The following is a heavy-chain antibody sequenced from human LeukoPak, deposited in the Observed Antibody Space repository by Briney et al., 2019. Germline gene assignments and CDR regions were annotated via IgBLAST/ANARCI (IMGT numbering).Heavy chain of an antibody. CDR2: ISSSSSYI. Sequence: PGGCLRLSCVASGFTFSDHYMDCVRQAPAKGLEWVSSISSSSSYIYYADSVKGRFTISRDNAKNSLYLQMNSLRAEDTAVYYCASRRTAYCDGDCPEGYWGQGILVTVSS. J-gene: IGHJ4*02. CDR3: ASRRTAYCDGDCPEGY. V-gene: IGHV3-21*01. CDR1: GFTFSDHY. D-gene: IGHD2-21*02.